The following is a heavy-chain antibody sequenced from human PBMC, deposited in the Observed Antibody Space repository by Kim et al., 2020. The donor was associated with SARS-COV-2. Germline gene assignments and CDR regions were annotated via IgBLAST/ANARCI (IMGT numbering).Heavy chain of an antibody. CDR1: GYTFTSYY. D-gene: IGHD6-6*01. CDR3: ARDGPGQLVGVYYYYYGMDV. CDR2: INPSGGST. V-gene: IGHV1-46*01. J-gene: IGHJ6*02. Sequence: ASVKVSCKASGYTFTSYYMHWVRQAPGQGLEWMGIINPSGGSTSYAQKFQGRVTMTRDTSTSTVYMELSSLRSEDTAVYYCARDGPGQLVGVYYYYYGMDVWGQGTTVTVSS.